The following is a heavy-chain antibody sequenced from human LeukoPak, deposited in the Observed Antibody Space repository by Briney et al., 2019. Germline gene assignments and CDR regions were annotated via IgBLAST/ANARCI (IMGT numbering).Heavy chain of an antibody. J-gene: IGHJ5*02. CDR1: GFTFSSYA. V-gene: IGHV3-23*01. CDR2: ISGSGGST. CDR3: AKGSILGVGSSPLRYNWFDP. Sequence: GGSLRLSCAASGFTFSSYAMSWVRQAPGKGLEWVSLISGSGGSTYYADSVKGRFTISRDNSKNTVYLQMNSLRAEDTAVYYCAKGSILGVGSSPLRYNWFDPWGQGTLVTVSS. D-gene: IGHD3-3*01.